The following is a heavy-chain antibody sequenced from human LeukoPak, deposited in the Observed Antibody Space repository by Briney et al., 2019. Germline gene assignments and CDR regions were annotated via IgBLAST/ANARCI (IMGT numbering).Heavy chain of an antibody. CDR2: INHSGGT. CDR3: ARVHQQLALYAFDI. D-gene: IGHD6-13*01. V-gene: IGHV4-34*01. J-gene: IGHJ3*02. Sequence: PETLSLTCAVYGGSFSGHYWSWIRQPPGKGLEWIGEINHSGGTNYNPSLKSRVSIGVDTSKNQLSLRLRSVTAADTAVYYCARVHQQLALYAFDIWGQGTMVTVSS. CDR1: GGSFSGHY.